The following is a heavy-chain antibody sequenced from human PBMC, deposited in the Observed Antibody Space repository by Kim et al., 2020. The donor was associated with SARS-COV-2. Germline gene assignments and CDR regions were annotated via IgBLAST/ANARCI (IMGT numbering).Heavy chain of an antibody. CDR1: GGSFSGYY. Sequence: SETLSLTCAVYGGSFSGYYWSWIRQPPGKGLEWIGEINHSGSTNYNPSLKSRVTISVDTSKNQFSLKLSSVTAADTAVYYCARGRGQSYYYYGMDVWGQGTTVTVSS. CDR3: ARGRGQSYYYYGMDV. D-gene: IGHD3-10*01. CDR2: INHSGST. V-gene: IGHV4-34*01. J-gene: IGHJ6*02.